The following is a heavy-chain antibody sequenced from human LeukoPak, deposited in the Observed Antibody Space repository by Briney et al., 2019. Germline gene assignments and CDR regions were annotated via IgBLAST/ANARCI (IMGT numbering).Heavy chain of an antibody. CDR3: ARGKLRDGYNLGY. J-gene: IGHJ4*02. CDR1: GFTFSSYS. CDR2: ISSSSSYI. D-gene: IGHD5-24*01. Sequence: PGGSLRLSCAASGFTFSSYSMNWVRQAPGKGLEWVSSISSSSSYIYYADSVKGRFTISRDNAKNSLYLQMNSLRAEDTAVYYCARGKLRDGYNLGYWGQGTLVTVSS. V-gene: IGHV3-21*01.